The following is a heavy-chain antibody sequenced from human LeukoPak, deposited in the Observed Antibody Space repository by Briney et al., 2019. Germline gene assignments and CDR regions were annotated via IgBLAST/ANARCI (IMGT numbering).Heavy chain of an antibody. V-gene: IGHV3-7*01. D-gene: IGHD3-22*01. CDR2: IKEDESEK. CDR1: GFTFSSFW. Sequence: GGSLRLSCAASGFTFSSFWMSWVRQAPGKGLEWVANIKEDESEKYYVDSVKGRFTISRDNAKNSLYLQMNSLRAEDTAVYYCARDSRVYYDSSSRWFGPWGQGTLVTVSS. J-gene: IGHJ5*02. CDR3: ARDSRVYYDSSSRWFGP.